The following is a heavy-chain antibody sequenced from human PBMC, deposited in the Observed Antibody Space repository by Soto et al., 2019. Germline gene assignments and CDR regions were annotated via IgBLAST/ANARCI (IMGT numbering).Heavy chain of an antibody. CDR1: GFTFSSYW. J-gene: IGHJ6*03. CDR3: ARYRTHSDHYYYYYYMDV. V-gene: IGHV3-7*01. Sequence: PGGSLRLSCAASGFTFSSYWMSWVRQAPGKGLEWVANIKQDGSEKYYVDSVKGRFTISRDNAKNYLYLQMNSLRAEDTAVFYCARYRTHSDHYYYYYYMDVWGKGTTVTVSS. CDR2: IKQDGSEK. D-gene: IGHD3-16*02.